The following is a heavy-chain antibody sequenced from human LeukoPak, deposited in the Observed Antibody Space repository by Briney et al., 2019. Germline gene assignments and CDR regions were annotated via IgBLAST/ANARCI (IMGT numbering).Heavy chain of an antibody. CDR2: IYYSGST. J-gene: IGHJ3*02. Sequence: PSETLSLTCTVSGGSISSGGYYWSWIRQPPGKGLEWIGYIYYSGSTYYNPSLKSRVTISVDTSKNQFSLKLSSVTAADTAVYYCARRHLVVPAARVGAFDIWGQGTMVTVSA. V-gene: IGHV4-30-2*03. D-gene: IGHD2-2*01. CDR3: ARRHLVVPAARVGAFDI. CDR1: GGSISSGGYY.